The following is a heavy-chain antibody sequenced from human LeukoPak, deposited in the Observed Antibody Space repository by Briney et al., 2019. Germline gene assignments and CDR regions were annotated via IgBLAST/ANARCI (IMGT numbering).Heavy chain of an antibody. D-gene: IGHD3-10*01. Sequence: GGSLRLSCAASGFTFGSYAMHWVRQAPGKGLEWVAVISYDGSNKYYADSVKGRFTISRDNSKNTLYLQMNSLRAEDTAVYYCARDLHAVRGVIIVWGQGTLVTVSS. V-gene: IGHV3-30-3*01. J-gene: IGHJ4*02. CDR2: ISYDGSNK. CDR3: ARDLHAVRGVIIV. CDR1: GFTFGSYA.